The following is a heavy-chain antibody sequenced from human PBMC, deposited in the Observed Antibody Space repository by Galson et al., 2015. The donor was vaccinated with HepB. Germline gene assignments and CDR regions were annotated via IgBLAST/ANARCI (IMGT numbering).Heavy chain of an antibody. Sequence: SLRLSCAASGFTFSSYSMHWVRQAPGKGLEWVAVTSYDGINKYYADSVKGRFTISRDNSKNTLYLQMNNLRAEDTAVYYCARDFSESTQSNWFDPWGQGTLVTVSS. CDR3: ARDFSESTQSNWFDP. V-gene: IGHV3-30-3*01. CDR1: GFTFSSYS. CDR2: TSYDGINK. J-gene: IGHJ5*02. D-gene: IGHD3-3*01.